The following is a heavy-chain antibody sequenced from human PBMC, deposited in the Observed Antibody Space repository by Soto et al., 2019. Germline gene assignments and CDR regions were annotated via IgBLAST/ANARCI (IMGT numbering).Heavy chain of an antibody. Sequence: ASVKVSCKASGYTFTGYGISWVRQAPGQRLEWMGWINAGNGNTKYSQKFQGRVTITRDTSASTAYMELSSLRSEDTAVYYCARGLGLYYFDYWGQGTLVTVSS. CDR3: ARGLGLYYFDY. D-gene: IGHD1-26*01. V-gene: IGHV1-3*01. CDR2: INAGNGNT. CDR1: GYTFTGYG. J-gene: IGHJ4*02.